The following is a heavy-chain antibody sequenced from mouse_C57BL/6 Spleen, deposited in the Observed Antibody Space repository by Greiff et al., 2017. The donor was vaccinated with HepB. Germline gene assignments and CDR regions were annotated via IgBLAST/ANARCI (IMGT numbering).Heavy chain of an antibody. D-gene: IGHD1-1*01. V-gene: IGHV1-55*01. CDR1: GYTFTSYW. J-gene: IGHJ2*01. CDR3: ARTLNYYGSSPLDY. CDR2: IYPGSGST. Sequence: VQLQQPGAELVKPGASVKMSCKASGYTFTSYWITWVKQRPGQGLEWIGDIYPGSGSTNYNEKFKSKATLTVDTSSSTAYMQLSSLTSEDSAVYYCARTLNYYGSSPLDYWGQGTTLTVSS.